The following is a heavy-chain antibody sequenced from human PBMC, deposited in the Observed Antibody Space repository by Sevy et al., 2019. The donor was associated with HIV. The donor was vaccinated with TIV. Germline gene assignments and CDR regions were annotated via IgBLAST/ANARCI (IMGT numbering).Heavy chain of an antibody. CDR3: ARSLIAVAGSYGMDI. Sequence: GGSLRLSCAASAFTFSNSAMHWVRQAPGKGLKWVALISSDGGSDYYVDSVKGRFTISRDNSKNTLYLQMNSLRPEDTAVYYCARSLIAVAGSYGMDIWGQGTTVTVSS. CDR2: ISSDGGSD. J-gene: IGHJ6*02. V-gene: IGHV3-30*04. D-gene: IGHD6-19*01. CDR1: AFTFSNSA.